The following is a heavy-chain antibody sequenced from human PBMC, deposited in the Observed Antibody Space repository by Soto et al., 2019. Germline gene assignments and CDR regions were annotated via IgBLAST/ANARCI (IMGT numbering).Heavy chain of an antibody. CDR2: ISGSGSGT. D-gene: IGHD3-3*01. CDR1: GFTFSNYA. CDR3: GKDEIFGVVINYFDY. Sequence: EVQLLESGGGLVQPGGSLRLSCAASGFTFSNYALSWVRQAPGKGLEWVSAISGSGSGTYYADSVKGRFTISRDNSKNTLYLQVNSLRAEDTAVYYCGKDEIFGVVINYFDYWGQGTLVTVSS. V-gene: IGHV3-23*01. J-gene: IGHJ4*02.